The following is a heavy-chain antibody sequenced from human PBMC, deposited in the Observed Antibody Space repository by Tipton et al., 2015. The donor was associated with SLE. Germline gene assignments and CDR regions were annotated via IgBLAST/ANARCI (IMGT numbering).Heavy chain of an antibody. D-gene: IGHD3-10*01. Sequence: QSGAEVKKPGASVKVSCKASGYTFTSYDINWVRQATGQGLEWMGWMNPNSGNTGYAQKFQGRVTMTRNTSVSTAYMELSSLRSEDTAVYYCARGPYYYGSGNDAFDIWGQGTMVTVSS. J-gene: IGHJ3*02. V-gene: IGHV1-8*02. CDR3: ARGPYYYGSGNDAFDI. CDR2: MNPNSGNT. CDR1: GYTFTSYD.